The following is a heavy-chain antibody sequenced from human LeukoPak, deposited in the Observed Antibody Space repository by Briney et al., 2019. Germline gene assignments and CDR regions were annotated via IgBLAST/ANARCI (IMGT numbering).Heavy chain of an antibody. Sequence: SETLSLTCTVSGGSISSYYWSWVRQSPGKGLEWFGEIYHSGSINYNPSLKSRVTISVDTSKNQFSLSLSSVTAADTAVYYCARAGSGSFFTHWGQGTLVTVSS. J-gene: IGHJ4*02. CDR2: IYHSGSI. V-gene: IGHV4-59*12. CDR1: GGSISSYY. CDR3: ARAGSGSFFTH. D-gene: IGHD3-10*01.